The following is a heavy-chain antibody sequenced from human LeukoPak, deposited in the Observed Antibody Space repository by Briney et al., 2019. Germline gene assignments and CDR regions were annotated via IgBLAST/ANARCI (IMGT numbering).Heavy chain of an antibody. CDR1: GGTFSSYA. D-gene: IGHD2-15*01. Sequence: ASVKVSCKASGGTFSSYAISWVRQAPGQGLEWMGGIIPIFGTANYAQKFQGRVTITADKSTSTAYMELSSLRSEDTAVYYCXXXXXXXXXGGSCPIAKNWFDPWGQGTLVTVSS. CDR3: XXXXXXXXXGGSCPIAKNWFDP. V-gene: IGHV1-69*06. J-gene: IGHJ5*02. CDR2: IIPIFGTA.